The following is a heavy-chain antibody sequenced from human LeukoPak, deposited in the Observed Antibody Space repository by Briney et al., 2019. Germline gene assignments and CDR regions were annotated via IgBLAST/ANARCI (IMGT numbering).Heavy chain of an antibody. V-gene: IGHV3-48*01. CDR3: AKCDGGKPHDAFDI. Sequence: GGSLRLSCAASGFTFSSYSMNWVRQAPGKGLEWVSYISSSSSTIYYADSVKGRFTISRDNAKNTLYLQMNSLRAEDTAVYYCAKCDGGKPHDAFDIWGQGTMVTVSS. J-gene: IGHJ3*02. D-gene: IGHD4-23*01. CDR2: ISSSSSTI. CDR1: GFTFSSYS.